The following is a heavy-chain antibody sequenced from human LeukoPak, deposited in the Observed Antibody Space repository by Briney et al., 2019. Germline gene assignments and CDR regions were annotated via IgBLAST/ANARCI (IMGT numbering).Heavy chain of an antibody. CDR3: ARGFYFSMAELYYLDL. J-gene: IGHJ2*01. V-gene: IGHV3-7*04. D-gene: IGHD3-16*01. CDR1: GLTFRSSW. Sequence: GGSLRLSRAVSGLTFRSSWMSWVRQAPGKGLEWVGNIKQDGREKFYVHSVKGRFNISRDNAKNSLYLQMHSLRAEDSAVYFCARGFYFSMAELYYLDLWGRGTLVTVSS. CDR2: IKQDGREK.